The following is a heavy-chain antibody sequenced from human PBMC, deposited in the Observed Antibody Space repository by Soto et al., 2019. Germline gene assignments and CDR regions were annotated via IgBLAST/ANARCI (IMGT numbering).Heavy chain of an antibody. CDR1: GYTFTSYD. J-gene: IGHJ6*02. D-gene: IGHD3-10*01. CDR2: MNPNNGDT. V-gene: IGHV1-8*01. Sequence: ASVKVSCKASGYTFTSYDINWVRQATGQGLEWMGWMNPNNGDTDYAQKFQGRVTMTRNTSISTAYMELSSLRSEDTAVYYCAASQPGLLWFGELKSGMDVWGQGTAVTVSS. CDR3: AASQPGLLWFGELKSGMDV.